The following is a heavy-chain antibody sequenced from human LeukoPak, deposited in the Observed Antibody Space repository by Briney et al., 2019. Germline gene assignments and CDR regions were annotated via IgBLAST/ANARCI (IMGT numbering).Heavy chain of an antibody. CDR1: GGSFSGYY. D-gene: IGHD6-13*01. J-gene: IGHJ4*02. Sequence: SGTLSLTCAVYGGSFSGYYWSWIRQPPGKGLEWIGEINHSGSTNYNPSLKSRVTISVDTSKNQFSLKLSSVTAADTAVYYCARGGRIAAAGTRDYFDYWGQGTLVTVSS. CDR3: ARGGRIAAAGTRDYFDY. CDR2: INHSGST. V-gene: IGHV4-34*01.